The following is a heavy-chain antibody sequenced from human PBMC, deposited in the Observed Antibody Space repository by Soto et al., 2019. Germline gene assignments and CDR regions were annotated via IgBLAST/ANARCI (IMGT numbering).Heavy chain of an antibody. D-gene: IGHD6-6*01. V-gene: IGHV1-69*02. CDR2: IIPILGIA. CDR1: GGTFSSYT. Sequence: GASVKVSCKASGGTFSSYTISWVRQAPGQGLEWMGRIIPILGIANYAQKFQGRVTITADKSTSTAYMELSSLRSEDTAVYYCATAQEYSSSPNHAPMYYFDYWGQGTLVTVSS. CDR3: ATAQEYSSSPNHAPMYYFDY. J-gene: IGHJ4*02.